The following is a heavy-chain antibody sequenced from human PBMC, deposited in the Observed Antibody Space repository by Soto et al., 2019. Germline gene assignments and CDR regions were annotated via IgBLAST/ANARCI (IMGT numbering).Heavy chain of an antibody. V-gene: IGHV1-18*04. CDR1: GYTFPIYG. CDR3: ARDLEPTRYYYDSSGYRPTIDY. J-gene: IGHJ4*02. D-gene: IGHD3-22*01. Sequence: ASVKVSCKASGYTFPIYGISCVRQAPGQGLEWMGWISAYNGNTNYAQKLQGRVTMTTDTSTSTAYMELRSLRSDDPAVYYCARDLEPTRYYYDSSGYRPTIDYWGQGTLVTVPQ. CDR2: ISAYNGNT.